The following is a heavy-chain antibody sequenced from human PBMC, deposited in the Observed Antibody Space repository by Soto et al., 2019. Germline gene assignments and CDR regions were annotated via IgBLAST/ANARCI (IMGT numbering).Heavy chain of an antibody. Sequence: ASVKVSCKASGDTFSNYAISWVRQAPGQGLEWIGGIIPIFATSNYAQKFQDRVTITADESSSTAYMDLSSLISDDTAVYYCARRVVTGGSSLRYYYYGMAVWGQGTTVTVSS. J-gene: IGHJ6*02. CDR1: GDTFSNYA. D-gene: IGHD2-15*01. CDR3: ARRVVTGGSSLRYYYYGMAV. CDR2: IIPIFATS. V-gene: IGHV1-69*13.